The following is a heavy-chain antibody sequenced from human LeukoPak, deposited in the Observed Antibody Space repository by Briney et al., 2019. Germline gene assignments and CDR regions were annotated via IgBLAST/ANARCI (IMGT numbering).Heavy chain of an antibody. CDR2: IKWNGGTT. CDR1: GFTFDDYG. V-gene: IGHV3-20*04. CDR3: ARLGFGELLSSHYYYYYYMDV. Sequence: GGSLRLSCAASGFTFDDYGMSWVRQAPGKGLEWVSGIKWNGGTTGYADSVKGRFTISRDNAKSSLYLHMNSLRAEDTALYYCARLGFGELLSSHYYYYYYMDVWGKGTTVTVSS. J-gene: IGHJ6*03. D-gene: IGHD3-10*01.